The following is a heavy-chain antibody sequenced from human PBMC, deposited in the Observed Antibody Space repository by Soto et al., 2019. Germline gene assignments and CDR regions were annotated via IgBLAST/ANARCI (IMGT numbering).Heavy chain of an antibody. CDR1: GFTFSSYA. CDR3: AKGIQKDKYSYGSPAAQDYYYYYYMDV. J-gene: IGHJ6*03. D-gene: IGHD5-18*01. CDR2: ISGSGGST. Sequence: GGSLRLSCAASGFTFSSYAMSWVRQAPGKGLEWVSAISGSGGSTYYADSVKGRFTISRDNSKNTLYLQMNSLRAEDTAVYYCAKGIQKDKYSYGSPAAQDYYYYYYMDVWGKGTTVTVSS. V-gene: IGHV3-23*01.